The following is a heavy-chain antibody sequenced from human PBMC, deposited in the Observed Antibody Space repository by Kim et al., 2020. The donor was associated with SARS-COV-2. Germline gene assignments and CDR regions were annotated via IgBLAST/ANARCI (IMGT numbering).Heavy chain of an antibody. V-gene: IGHV4-34*01. Sequence: SETLSLTCAVYGGSFSVYYWSWIRQPPGKGLEWIGEINHSLSTNYNPSLKRRVTISVDTSKNQCSLKLSSVTAADTAVYYCARGPSAAVFDYWGQGTLVTVSS. CDR1: GGSFSVYY. CDR2: INHSLST. CDR3: ARGPSAAVFDY. J-gene: IGHJ4*02. D-gene: IGHD6-13*01.